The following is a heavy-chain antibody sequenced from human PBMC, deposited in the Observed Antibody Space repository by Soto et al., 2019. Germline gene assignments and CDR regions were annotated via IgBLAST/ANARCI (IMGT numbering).Heavy chain of an antibody. J-gene: IGHJ4*02. CDR1: GFTFDDYA. D-gene: IGHD6-6*01. Sequence: EVQLVESGGGLVQPGGSLRLSCEASGFTFDDYAMHWVRQAPGKGLEWVSGITWNSGSIGYADSVKGRFTISRDNAKNSLYLQMNSLRAEDTALYYCVKDRASSSSLFDYWGQGTLVTVSS. V-gene: IGHV3-9*01. CDR2: ITWNSGSI. CDR3: VKDRASSSSLFDY.